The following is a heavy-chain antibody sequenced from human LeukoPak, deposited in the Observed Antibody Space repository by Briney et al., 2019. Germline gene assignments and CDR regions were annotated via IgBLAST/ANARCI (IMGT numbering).Heavy chain of an antibody. CDR3: AREGDGYYYSNWFDP. CDR2: ISGSGGST. CDR1: GFTLSSYA. J-gene: IGHJ5*02. D-gene: IGHD3-10*01. Sequence: GGSLRLSCAASGFTLSSYAMSWVRQAPGKGLEWVSAISGSGGSTYYADSVKGRFTISRDNAKNSLYLQMNSLRDEDTAVYYCAREGDGYYYSNWFDPWGQGTLVTVSS. V-gene: IGHV3-23*01.